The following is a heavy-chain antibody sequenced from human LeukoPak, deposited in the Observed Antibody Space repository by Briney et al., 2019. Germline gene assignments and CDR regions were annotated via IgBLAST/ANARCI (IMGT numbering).Heavy chain of an antibody. Sequence: PGGSLRLSCAASGFTYTDYWMTRIRQSPEKGLEWAAHISNDGSVTYYGESVKGRFTISRDNAKNSVYLQMNNLRVEDTAVYYCVVEAANYWGQGTVVTVSS. V-gene: IGHV3-7*01. CDR3: VVEAANY. J-gene: IGHJ4*02. CDR1: GFTYTDYW. CDR2: ISNDGSVT. D-gene: IGHD1-26*01.